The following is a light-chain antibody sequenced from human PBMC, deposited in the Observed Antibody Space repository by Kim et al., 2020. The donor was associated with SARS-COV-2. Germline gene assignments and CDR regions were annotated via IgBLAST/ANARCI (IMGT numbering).Light chain of an antibody. Sequence: PGQTARITCSGDALPKQYAYWYQQKPGQAPVLVIYKDSERPSGIPERFSGSSSGTTVTLTISGVQAEDEADYYCQSADSSGPNWVFCGGTQLTVL. CDR1: ALPKQY. CDR3: QSADSSGPNWV. J-gene: IGLJ3*02. V-gene: IGLV3-25*03. CDR2: KDS.